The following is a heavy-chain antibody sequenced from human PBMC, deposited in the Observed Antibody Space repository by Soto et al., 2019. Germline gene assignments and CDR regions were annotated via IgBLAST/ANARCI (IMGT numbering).Heavy chain of an antibody. V-gene: IGHV3-74*01. J-gene: IGHJ6*02. CDR2: INSDGTYT. Sequence: GGSLRLSCAASGFNFITYWMNLVRQAPGKGLVWVSHINSDGTYTNYADSVKGRFTVSRDNAKDTLYLQLDSLRAEDTAVYFCVRGTSSPGVDVWGQGTTVTVSS. CDR3: VRGTSSPGVDV. CDR1: GFNFITYW.